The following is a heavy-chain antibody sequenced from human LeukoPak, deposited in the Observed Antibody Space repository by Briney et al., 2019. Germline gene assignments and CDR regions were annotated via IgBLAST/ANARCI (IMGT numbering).Heavy chain of an antibody. CDR1: GFTFSSYW. CDR2: INSDGCNT. D-gene: IGHD5-24*01. J-gene: IGHJ4*02. V-gene: IGHV3-74*01. Sequence: PGGSLRLSCAASGFTFSSYWMHWVRHAPGEGLVWVSRINSDGCNTGYAHSVKGRFTISRDNAKNTLYLQMNSLRAEDTAVYYCARGEMALLYWGQGTLVTVSS. CDR3: ARGEMALLY.